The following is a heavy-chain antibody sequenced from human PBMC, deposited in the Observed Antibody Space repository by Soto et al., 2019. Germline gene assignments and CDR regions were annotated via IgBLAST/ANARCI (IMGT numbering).Heavy chain of an antibody. CDR3: ARARLTFAYGLDV. Sequence: QVQLQESGPGLVKPSETLSLTCTVSGGSVNSGAYSWTWIRQPPGEGLEWIGSIYYTGSTNYNPSLKSRVTVSLGTSKNQFSLNLKSVTGADTAVYYCARARLTFAYGLDVWGQGTTVSVPS. D-gene: IGHD3-16*01. CDR2: IYYTGST. V-gene: IGHV4-61*08. CDR1: GGSVNSGAYS. J-gene: IGHJ6*02.